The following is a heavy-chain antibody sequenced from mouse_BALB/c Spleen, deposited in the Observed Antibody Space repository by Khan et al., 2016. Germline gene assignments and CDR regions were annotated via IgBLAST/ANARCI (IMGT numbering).Heavy chain of an antibody. D-gene: IGHD6-1*01. CDR2: IDPANGNA. V-gene: IGHV14-3*02. Sequence: EVQLQESGAELVQPGASVKLSCTASGFHLQDTYMHWVKQRPEQGLEWIGRIDPANGNAKYDQKFQGKATITADTSSNTADLQPRSLTSEDTAVYCCASCNWYFDGRGARTPVSIS. CDR3: ASCNWYFDG. CDR1: GFHLQDTY. J-gene: IGHJ1*01.